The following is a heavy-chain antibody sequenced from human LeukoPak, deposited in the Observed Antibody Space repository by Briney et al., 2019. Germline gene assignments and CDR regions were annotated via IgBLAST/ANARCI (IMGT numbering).Heavy chain of an antibody. D-gene: IGHD6-19*01. CDR3: AKDRQWLVFGAFDI. V-gene: IGHV3-23*01. CDR1: GFTFSTNA. CDR2: ISGSGGST. J-gene: IGHJ3*02. Sequence: PGGSLRLSCAASGFTFSTNAMHWVRQAPGKGLEWVSAISGSGGSTYYADSVKGRFTISRDNSKNTLYLQMNSLRAEDTAVYYCAKDRQWLVFGAFDIWGQGTMVTVSS.